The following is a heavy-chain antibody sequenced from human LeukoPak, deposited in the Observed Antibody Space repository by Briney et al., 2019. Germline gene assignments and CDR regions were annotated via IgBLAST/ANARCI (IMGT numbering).Heavy chain of an antibody. Sequence: SETLSLTCTVSGDSISSYYWSWIRQPPGKGLEWIAYIYYTGITNYNPSLKTRVTISVDTSKNQFSLKLSSVTAADTAVYYCARGTDDFDIWGQGTMVTASS. J-gene: IGHJ3*02. V-gene: IGHV4-59*01. CDR2: IYYTGIT. CDR3: ARGTDDFDI. CDR1: GDSISSYY.